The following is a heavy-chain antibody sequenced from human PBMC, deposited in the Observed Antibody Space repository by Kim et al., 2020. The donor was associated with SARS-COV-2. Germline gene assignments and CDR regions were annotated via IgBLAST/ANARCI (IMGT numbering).Heavy chain of an antibody. CDR3: TTGIMVATIGVGYYYYGMDV. D-gene: IGHD5-12*01. CDR1: GFTFSNAG. Sequence: GGSLRLSCAASGFTFSNAGMSWVRQAPGKGLEWVGRIKSKTGGGTTDYAAPVKCRFTISRDDSKNTLYLQKNRLKTEDTAVYYCTTGIMVATIGVGYYYYGMDVWGQGTTVTVSS. V-gene: IGHV3-15*01. CDR2: IKSKTGGGTT. J-gene: IGHJ6*02.